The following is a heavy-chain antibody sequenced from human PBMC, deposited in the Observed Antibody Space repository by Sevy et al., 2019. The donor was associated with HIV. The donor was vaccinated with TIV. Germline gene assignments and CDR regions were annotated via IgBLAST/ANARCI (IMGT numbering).Heavy chain of an antibody. V-gene: IGHV4-30-4*01. CDR1: GGSIISGDYY. D-gene: IGHD4-17*01. CDR2: IHYTGST. CDR3: ARDEGDYGDKSYYYGMDV. Sequence: SETLSLTCSVSGGSIISGDYYLSWVRQPPGRGLEWIGYIHYTGSTDYNPSLESRVTISVDTSKNQFHLQLTSVTAADTAVYYCARDEGDYGDKSYYYGMDVWGRGTTVTVSS. J-gene: IGHJ6*02.